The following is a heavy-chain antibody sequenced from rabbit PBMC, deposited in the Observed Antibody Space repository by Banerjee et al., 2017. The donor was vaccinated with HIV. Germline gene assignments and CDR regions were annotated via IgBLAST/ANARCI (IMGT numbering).Heavy chain of an antibody. D-gene: IGHD2-1*01. J-gene: IGHJ4*01. CDR3: ARDGVDYDNWYFNL. CDR1: GFSFSSGYD. Sequence: QQLEESGGGLVKPGASLTLTCKASGFSFSSGYDMCWVRQAPGKGLEWIACIYAGSSVYTYYASWAKGRFTISKTSSTTVTLQMTSLTAADTATYFCARDGVDYDNWYFNLWGPGTLVTVS. CDR2: IYAGSSVYT. V-gene: IGHV1S40*01.